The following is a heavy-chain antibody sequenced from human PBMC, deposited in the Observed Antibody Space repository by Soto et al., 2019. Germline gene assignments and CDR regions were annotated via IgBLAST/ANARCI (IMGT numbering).Heavy chain of an antibody. D-gene: IGHD3-22*01. Sequence: GASVKVSCKASGYTFTGYYMHWVRQAPGQGLEWMGWINPNSGGTNYAQKFQGWVTTTRDTSASTAYMELSSLRSEDTAVYYCARERIVVTNWFDPWGQGTLVTVSS. CDR1: GYTFTGYY. CDR2: INPNSGGT. J-gene: IGHJ5*02. V-gene: IGHV1-2*04. CDR3: ARERIVVTNWFDP.